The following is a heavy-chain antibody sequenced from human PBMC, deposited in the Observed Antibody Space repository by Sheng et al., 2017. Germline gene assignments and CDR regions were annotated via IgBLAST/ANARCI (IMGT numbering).Heavy chain of an antibody. D-gene: IGHD5-18*01. CDR3: ARARDTSMVKVNP. J-gene: IGHJ5*02. CDR2: IYESGAT. CDR1: GGSISGSGYY. V-gene: IGHV4-39*07. Sequence: QLQLQESGPGLVKPSETLSLTCTVSGGSISGSGYYWGWIRQPPGKGLEWIGNIYESGATYYNPSFKSRVTISVDTSNNQISLKLSSVTAADTAVFYCARARDTSMVKVNPWGQGTLVTVSS.